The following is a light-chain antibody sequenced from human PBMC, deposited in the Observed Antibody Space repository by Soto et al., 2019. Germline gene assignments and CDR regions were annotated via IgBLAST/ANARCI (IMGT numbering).Light chain of an antibody. CDR1: SSDIGTYDH. J-gene: IGLJ1*01. V-gene: IGLV2-14*01. Sequence: QSALTQPASVSGSPGQSITISCSGTSSDIGTYDHVAWFQQFPGKTPKLMIYSVSNRPSGVSYRFSGSKSGNTASLTISGLQAEVEDDYYCLSYTVSRSYVFGTGTKLTVL. CDR2: SVS. CDR3: LSYTVSRSYV.